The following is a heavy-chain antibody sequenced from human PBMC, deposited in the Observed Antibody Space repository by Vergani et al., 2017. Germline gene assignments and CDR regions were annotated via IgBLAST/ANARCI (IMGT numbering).Heavy chain of an antibody. CDR2: IYPGDSNT. CDR1: GYSFTSYW. CDR3: ARVPGYSWNYFDY. V-gene: IGHV5-51*03. Sequence: EVQLVPSGAEVKKPGESLKISCTGSGYSFTSYWIGCVRQLPGKGLEWMGIIYPGDSNTRYSPSFQGQVTISADKSISTAYLQWSSLKASDTAMYYCARVPGYSWNYFDYWGQGTLVTVSS. J-gene: IGHJ4*02. D-gene: IGHD5-18*01.